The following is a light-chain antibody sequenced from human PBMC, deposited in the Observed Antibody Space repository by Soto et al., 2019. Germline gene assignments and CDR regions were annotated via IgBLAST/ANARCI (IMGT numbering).Light chain of an antibody. J-gene: IGKJ2*01. Sequence: DIQMTQSPSSLSASIGDRVTITCRASQRICSYLNWFQQKPGEAPKLLIQAASSLQSGVPSRFSGSGSGTDFTLTINSLQPEDFAVYYCQQSYSAPVTFGQGTKL. V-gene: IGKV1-39*01. CDR3: QQSYSAPVT. CDR1: QRICSY. CDR2: AAS.